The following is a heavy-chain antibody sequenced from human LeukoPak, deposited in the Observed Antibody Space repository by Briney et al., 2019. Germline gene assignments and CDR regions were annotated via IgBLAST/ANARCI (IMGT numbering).Heavy chain of an antibody. CDR3: ARKHGRRGKPRSKYDSSGYYLGN. Sequence: SETLSLTCAVYGGSFSGYYWSWIRQPPGKGLEWIGEINHSGSTNYNPSLKSRVTISVDTSKNQFSLKLSSVTAADTAVYYCARKHGRRGKPRSKYDSSGYYLGNWGQGTLVTVSS. CDR2: INHSGST. J-gene: IGHJ4*02. D-gene: IGHD3-22*01. V-gene: IGHV4-34*01. CDR1: GGSFSGYY.